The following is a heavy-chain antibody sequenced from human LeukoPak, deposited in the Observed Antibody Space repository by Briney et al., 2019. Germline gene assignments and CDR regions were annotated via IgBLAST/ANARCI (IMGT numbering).Heavy chain of an antibody. CDR3: AKPLYTAMVPGYFDY. V-gene: IGHV3-23*01. J-gene: IGHJ4*02. CDR2: ISGSGGST. D-gene: IGHD5-18*01. Sequence: PGGSLRLSCAASGFTFSSYAMSWARQAPGKGLEWVSAISGSGGSTYYADSVKGRFTISRDNSKNTLYLQMNSLRAEDTAVYYCAKPLYTAMVPGYFDYWGQGTLVTVSS. CDR1: GFTFSSYA.